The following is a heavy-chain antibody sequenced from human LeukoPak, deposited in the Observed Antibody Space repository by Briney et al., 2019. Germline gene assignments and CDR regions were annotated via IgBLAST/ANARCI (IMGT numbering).Heavy chain of an antibody. CDR1: GFTFSSYS. CDR2: ISSSSSTI. CDR3: ASLTGHDAFDI. Sequence: GGSLRLSCAASGFTFSSYSMNWVRQAPGKGLEWVSYISSSSSTIYYADSVKGRFTISRDNAKNSLYLQMNSLRAEDTAVYYCASLTGHDAFDIWGQGTMVTVSS. D-gene: IGHD3-9*01. J-gene: IGHJ3*02. V-gene: IGHV3-48*01.